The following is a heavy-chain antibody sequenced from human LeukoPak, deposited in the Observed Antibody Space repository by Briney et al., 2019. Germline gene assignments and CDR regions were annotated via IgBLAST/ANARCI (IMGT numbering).Heavy chain of an antibody. V-gene: IGHV3-30-3*01. CDR2: ISYDGSNK. J-gene: IGHJ3*02. CDR3: ATGPTRDVVVPADDAFDI. D-gene: IGHD2-2*01. Sequence: PGRSLRLSCAASGFTFSSYAMHWVRQAPGKGLEWVAVISYDGSNKYYADSVKGRFTISRDNSKNTLYLQMNSLRAEDTAVYYCATGPTRDVVVPADDAFDIWGQGTMVTVSS. CDR1: GFTFSSYA.